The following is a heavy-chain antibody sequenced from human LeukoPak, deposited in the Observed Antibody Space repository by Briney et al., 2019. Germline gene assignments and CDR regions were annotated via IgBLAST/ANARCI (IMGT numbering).Heavy chain of an antibody. Sequence: PSETLSLTCAVSGGSISSGSYYWSWIRQPAGKGLEWIGRIYTSGSTNYNPSLKSRVTISVDTSKNQFSLKLSSVTAADTAVYYCARGSNWGPLKYWGQGTLVTVSS. V-gene: IGHV4-61*02. CDR3: ARGSNWGPLKY. CDR2: IYTSGST. CDR1: GGSISSGSYY. D-gene: IGHD7-27*01. J-gene: IGHJ4*02.